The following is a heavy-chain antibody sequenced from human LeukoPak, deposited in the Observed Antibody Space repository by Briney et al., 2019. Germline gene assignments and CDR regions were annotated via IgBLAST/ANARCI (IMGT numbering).Heavy chain of an antibody. D-gene: IGHD3-22*01. Sequence: PGGSLRHSCAASGFTFSSYAMSRVRQAPGEGLEWVSAISVSGGSTYYADSVKGRFTISRDNSKNTLHLQMNSLRAEDTAVYYCAKDAKPYYYDSSGYYYAGAFDIWGQGTMVTVSS. CDR2: ISVSGGST. V-gene: IGHV3-23*01. CDR3: AKDAKPYYYDSSGYYYAGAFDI. CDR1: GFTFSSYA. J-gene: IGHJ3*02.